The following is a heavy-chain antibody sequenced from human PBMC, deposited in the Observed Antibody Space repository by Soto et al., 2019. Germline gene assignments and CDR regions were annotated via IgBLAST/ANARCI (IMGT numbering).Heavy chain of an antibody. CDR3: ARDRGGSYYFYYYYYYGMDV. V-gene: IGHV3-21*01. J-gene: IGHJ6*02. CDR1: GFTFSSYS. CDR2: ISSSSSYI. Sequence: GGSLRLSCAASGFTFSSYSMNWVRQAPGKGLEWVSSISSSSSYIYYADSVKGRFTISRDNAKNSLYLQMNSLRAEDTAVYYCARDRGGSYYFYYYYYYGMDVWGQGTTVTVSS. D-gene: IGHD1-26*01.